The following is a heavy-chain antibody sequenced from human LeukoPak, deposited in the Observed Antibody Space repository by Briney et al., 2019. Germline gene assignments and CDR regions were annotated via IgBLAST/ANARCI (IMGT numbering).Heavy chain of an antibody. CDR1: GFTFSRYS. CDR2: ISDSGGT. CDR3: AKDREKPSQFDY. Sequence: GGSLRLSCAASGFTFSRYSMNWVRQAPGKGLEWVSSISDSGGTYYADSVKGRFTISRDNSKNTLFLQMTSLRVEDTAVYYCAKDREKPSQFDYWGQGTLVTVSS. V-gene: IGHV3-23*01. J-gene: IGHJ4*02.